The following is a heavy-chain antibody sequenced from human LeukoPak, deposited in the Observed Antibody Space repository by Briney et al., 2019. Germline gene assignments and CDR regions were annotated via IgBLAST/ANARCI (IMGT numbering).Heavy chain of an antibody. Sequence: SETLSLTCAVYGGSFSGYYWSWIRQPPGKGLEWIGRIYTSGSTNYNPSLKSRVTMSVDTSKNQFSLKLSSVTAADTAVYYCARDAYGSGSFDYWGQGTLVTVSS. CDR1: GGSFSGYY. D-gene: IGHD3-10*01. J-gene: IGHJ4*02. CDR3: ARDAYGSGSFDY. CDR2: IYTSGST. V-gene: IGHV4-4*07.